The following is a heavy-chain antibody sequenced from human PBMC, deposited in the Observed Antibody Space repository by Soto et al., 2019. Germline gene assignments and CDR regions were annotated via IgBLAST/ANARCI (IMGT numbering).Heavy chain of an antibody. Sequence: QVQLVQSGAEVRKPGSSVTVSCKASGGTFSTYGITWVRQAPGQGLEWMGNIIPLIGTANYAQRYRGRVTITADECTSKVYMGLTSQRSEDTAVYYCARVVMTSVPASFDHGLNDRGQGTTVTVSS. D-gene: IGHD4-4*01. J-gene: IGHJ6*02. V-gene: IGHV1-69*18. CDR3: ARVVMTSVPASFDHGLND. CDR1: GGTFSTYG. CDR2: IIPLIGTA.